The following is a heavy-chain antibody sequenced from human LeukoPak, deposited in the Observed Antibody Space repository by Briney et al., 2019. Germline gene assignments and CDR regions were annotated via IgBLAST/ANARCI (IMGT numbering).Heavy chain of an antibody. V-gene: IGHV3-53*01. J-gene: IGHJ3*02. Sequence: GGSLRLSCAASGFTFSSYWMSWVRQPPGKGLEWVSLTSSGGTTWYEDSVKGRFIISRDTSKNTLFLQMNRLRVDDTAVYFCARLNVGAFDSWGQGTMVTVSS. CDR3: ARLNVGAFDS. CDR1: GFTFSSYW. CDR2: TSSGGTT.